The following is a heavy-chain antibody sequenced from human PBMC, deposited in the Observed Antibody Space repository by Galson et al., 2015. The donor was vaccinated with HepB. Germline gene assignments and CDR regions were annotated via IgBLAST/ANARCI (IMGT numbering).Heavy chain of an antibody. CDR2: ISSSGSSI. V-gene: IGHV3-48*03. CDR3: ARDRVYGQYYYYYYGMDV. Sequence: SLRLSCAASGFIFSDYEMNWVRQAPGKGLEWVSYISSSGSSIYYADSVKGRFTISRDNAKNSLHLQMNSLRAEDTAVYYCARDRVYGQYYYYYYGMDVWGQGTLVTVSS. D-gene: IGHD6-6*01. J-gene: IGHJ6*02. CDR1: GFIFSDYE.